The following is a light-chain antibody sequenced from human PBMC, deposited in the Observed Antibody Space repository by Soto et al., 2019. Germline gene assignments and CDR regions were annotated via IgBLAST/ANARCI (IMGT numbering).Light chain of an antibody. CDR1: QTVSITY. J-gene: IGKJ1*01. V-gene: IGKV3D-20*02. Sequence: VLTQSPGTLSLSPGESATLSCRASQTVSITYLTWYQQKPGQAPRLLIYGASSRATGIPARFSGSGSGTDFTLTITSLEPEDFAVYYCQQRSNWPPTFGQGTKVDIK. CDR2: GAS. CDR3: QQRSNWPPT.